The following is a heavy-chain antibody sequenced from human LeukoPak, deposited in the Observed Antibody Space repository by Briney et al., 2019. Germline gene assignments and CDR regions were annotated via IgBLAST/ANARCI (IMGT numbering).Heavy chain of an antibody. J-gene: IGHJ4*02. Sequence: TGGSLRLSCAASGFTFSSYAMSWVRQAPGKGLEWVATISGSDGRTYYADSVKGRFTISRDNSKNTLYLQMNSLRAEDTAVYYCAKGSITGVRWGQGTLVTVSS. D-gene: IGHD1-20*01. CDR3: AKGSITGVR. V-gene: IGHV3-23*01. CDR1: GFTFSSYA. CDR2: ISGSDGRT.